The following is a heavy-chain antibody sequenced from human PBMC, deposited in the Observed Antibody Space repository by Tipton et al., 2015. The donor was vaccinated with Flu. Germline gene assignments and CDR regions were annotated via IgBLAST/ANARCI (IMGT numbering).Heavy chain of an antibody. J-gene: IGHJ4*02. V-gene: IGHV4-59*01. Sequence: TLSLTCTVSGGSISSYHWSWIRQPPGKGLEWIGNIYSSGTTHYSPSLKSRVTISLDMSKNQFSLKLNSVTAADTAVYYCARDGGSRDCTSISCYGDWFFDSWGQGDLVTVSS. CDR3: ARDGGSRDCTSISCYGDWFFDS. D-gene: IGHD2-2*01. CDR1: GGSISSYH. CDR2: IYSSGTT.